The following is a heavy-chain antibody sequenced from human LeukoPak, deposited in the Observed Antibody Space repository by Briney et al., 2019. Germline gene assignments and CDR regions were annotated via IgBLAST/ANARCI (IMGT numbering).Heavy chain of an antibody. V-gene: IGHV1-69*13. Sequence: AVKVSCKASGYTFTSYYMHWVRQAPGQGLEWMGGIIPIFGTANYAQKFQGRVTITADESTSTAYMELRSLRSEDTAVSYCAIGITGTTIFDYWGQGTLVTVSS. CDR3: AIGITGTTIFDY. CDR1: GYTFTSYY. J-gene: IGHJ4*02. D-gene: IGHD1-7*01. CDR2: IIPIFGTA.